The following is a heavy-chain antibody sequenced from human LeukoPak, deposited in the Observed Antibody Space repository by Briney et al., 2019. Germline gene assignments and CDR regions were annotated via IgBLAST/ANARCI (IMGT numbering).Heavy chain of an antibody. CDR2: ISSSSSYI. V-gene: IGHV3-21*01. Sequence: GGSLRLSCAATGFTFSSYSMNWVRQAPGKGLEWVSSISSSSSYIYYADSVKGRFTISRDNAKNSLYLQMNSLRAEDTAVYYCARSIAVAGTYWGQGTLVTVSS. CDR3: ARSIAVAGTY. J-gene: IGHJ4*02. D-gene: IGHD6-19*01. CDR1: GFTFSSYS.